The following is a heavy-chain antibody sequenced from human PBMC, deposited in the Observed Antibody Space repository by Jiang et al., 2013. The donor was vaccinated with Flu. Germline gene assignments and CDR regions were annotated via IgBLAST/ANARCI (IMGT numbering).Heavy chain of an antibody. J-gene: IGHJ4*02. D-gene: IGHD3-10*01. Sequence: RFTISRDNAKNSLYLQMNSLRAEDTAVYYCARVITMVRGVLHPHPYYFDYWGQGTLVTVSS. CDR3: ARVITMVRGVLHPHPYYFDY. V-gene: IGHV3-7*04.